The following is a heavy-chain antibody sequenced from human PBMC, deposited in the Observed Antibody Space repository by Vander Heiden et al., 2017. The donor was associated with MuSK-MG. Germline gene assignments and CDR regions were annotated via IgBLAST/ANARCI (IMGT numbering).Heavy chain of an antibody. CDR2: IYYSGNI. Sequence: QVQLQESGPGPVKPSPTLSLTCTVSGGSISRGGYYWTWIRQHPGKGLEWIGYIYYSGNIYYNPSLESRVTISLDTSKNQFSLNLSSVTAADTAVYYCAREEGALDIWGQGTMVTVSS. V-gene: IGHV4-31*03. CDR1: GGSISRGGYY. CDR3: AREEGALDI. J-gene: IGHJ3*02.